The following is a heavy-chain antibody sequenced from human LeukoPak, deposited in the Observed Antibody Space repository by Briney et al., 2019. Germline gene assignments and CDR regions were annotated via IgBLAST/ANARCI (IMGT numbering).Heavy chain of an antibody. V-gene: IGHV3-23*01. Sequence: PGGSLRLSCAASGFAVSSNYMSWVRQAPGKGLEWVSAISGSGGSTYYADSVKGRFTISRDNSKNTLYLQMNSLRAEDTAVYYCAKGGRWLQFNYWGQGTLVTVSS. CDR3: AKGGRWLQFNY. CDR2: ISGSGGST. J-gene: IGHJ4*02. D-gene: IGHD5-24*01. CDR1: GFAVSSNY.